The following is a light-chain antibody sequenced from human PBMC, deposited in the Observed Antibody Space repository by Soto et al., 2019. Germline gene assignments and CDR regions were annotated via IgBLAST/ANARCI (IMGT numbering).Light chain of an antibody. CDR2: AAS. Sequence: IQLTQSPSSLSASVGDRVTITCRASQGISRSLAWYQQKPEKAPKLLIYAASTLQSGVPSRFSGSGSGTDFTLTISSLQPEYFATYYSHHLNSYPLGFGGGTKVEIK. CDR1: QGISRS. V-gene: IGKV1-9*01. J-gene: IGKJ4*01. CDR3: HHLNSYPLG.